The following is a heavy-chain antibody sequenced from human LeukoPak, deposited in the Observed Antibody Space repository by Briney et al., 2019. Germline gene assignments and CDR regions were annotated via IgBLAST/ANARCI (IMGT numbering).Heavy chain of an antibody. Sequence: GGSLRLSCAASGFTFGGSAMHWVRQAPGKGLEWVSGISWNSGSLDYADCVKGRFTISRDSAKNSLYLQMDSLRAEDTAFYYCAKEGSVCTNGICRYFDYWGQGTLVTVSS. J-gene: IGHJ4*02. CDR3: AKEGSVCTNGICRYFDY. CDR2: ISWNSGSL. CDR1: GFTFGGSA. D-gene: IGHD2-8*01. V-gene: IGHV3-9*01.